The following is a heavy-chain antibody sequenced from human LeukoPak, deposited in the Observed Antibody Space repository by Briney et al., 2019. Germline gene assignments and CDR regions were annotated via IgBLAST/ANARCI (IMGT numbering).Heavy chain of an antibody. D-gene: IGHD6-19*01. CDR3: AKDGRRYSSGWYVDH. CDR1: GYTFTSYG. V-gene: IGHV1-69*04. J-gene: IGHJ4*02. CDR2: IIPMFGIA. Sequence: SVKVSCKASGYTFTSYGISWVRQAPGQGLEWMGRIIPMFGIANYAQKFQGRVTITADKSTSTAYMDLSSLRSEDTALYYCAKDGRRYSSGWYVDHWGQGTLVTVSS.